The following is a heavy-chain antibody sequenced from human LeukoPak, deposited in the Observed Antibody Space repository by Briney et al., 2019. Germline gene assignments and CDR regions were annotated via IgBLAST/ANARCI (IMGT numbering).Heavy chain of an antibody. Sequence: ASVKVSCKASGYTFTGYYMHWVRQAPGQGLEWMGWINPNSGGTNYAQKFQGRVTMTRDTSISTAYMELSRLRSDDTAVYYCARGEDIVVVVAATQEYYFDYWGQGTLVTVSS. V-gene: IGHV1-2*02. CDR1: GYTFTGYY. CDR3: ARGEDIVVVVAATQEYYFDY. J-gene: IGHJ4*02. D-gene: IGHD2-15*01. CDR2: INPNSGGT.